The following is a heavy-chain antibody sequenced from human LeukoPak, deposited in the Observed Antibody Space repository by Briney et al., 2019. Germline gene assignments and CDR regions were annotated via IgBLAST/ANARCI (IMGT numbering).Heavy chain of an antibody. D-gene: IGHD2-15*01. J-gene: IGHJ4*02. CDR1: GFTVSSNY. V-gene: IGHV3-66*01. CDR3: AGYCSGGSCYENSFDY. CDR2: IYSGGST. Sequence: GGSLRLSCAASGFTVSSNYMSWARQAPGKGLEWVSVIYSGGSTYYADSVKGRFTISRDNSKNTLYLQMNSLRAEDTAVYYCAGYCSGGSCYENSFDYWGQGTLVTVSS.